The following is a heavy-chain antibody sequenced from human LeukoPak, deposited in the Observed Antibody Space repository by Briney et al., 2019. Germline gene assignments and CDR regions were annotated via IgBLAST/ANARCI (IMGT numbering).Heavy chain of an antibody. CDR3: ARDLSRIKVRGVISFYYYGMDV. CDR1: GFTFSSYA. V-gene: IGHV3-30*04. Sequence: GGSLRLSCAASGFTFSSYAMHWVRQAPGKGLEWVAVISYDGSNKYYADSVKGRFTISRDKSKNTLYLQMNSLRAEDTAVYYCARDLSRIKVRGVISFYYYGMDVWGQGTTVTVSS. CDR2: ISYDGSNK. D-gene: IGHD3-10*01. J-gene: IGHJ6*02.